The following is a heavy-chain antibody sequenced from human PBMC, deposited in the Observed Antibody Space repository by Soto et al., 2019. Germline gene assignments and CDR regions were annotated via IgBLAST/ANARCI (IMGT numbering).Heavy chain of an antibody. V-gene: IGHV3-30*18. CDR3: AKGGAPCRCCSGGRCYGVFDK. CDR2: ISYDGSDN. J-gene: IGHJ4*02. Sequence: QVQLVESGGGVVQPGKSLRLSCAASGFTFDTYGMHWVRQAPGKGLEWVAAISYDGSDNYYADSVRGRFTISRDNSKNTLDLQVNSLGAEDTAVYYCAKGGAPCRCCSGGRCYGVFDKWGQGDLVTVSS. CDR1: GFTFDTYG. D-gene: IGHD2-15*01.